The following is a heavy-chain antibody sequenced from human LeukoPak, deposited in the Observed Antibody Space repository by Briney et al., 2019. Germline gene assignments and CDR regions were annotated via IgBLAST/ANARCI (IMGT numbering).Heavy chain of an antibody. D-gene: IGHD4-23*01. V-gene: IGHV3-23*01. Sequence: GGSLRFSCAASGFTFSNYAMNWVRQAPGKGLEWVSLISNSGDNTYYADSVKGRFTISRDNSKNTLSLQMNSLRAEDTAVYYCAKRGQPSNSYFFDYWGQGTLVTVSS. CDR2: ISNSGDNT. CDR1: GFTFSNYA. CDR3: AKRGQPSNSYFFDY. J-gene: IGHJ4*02.